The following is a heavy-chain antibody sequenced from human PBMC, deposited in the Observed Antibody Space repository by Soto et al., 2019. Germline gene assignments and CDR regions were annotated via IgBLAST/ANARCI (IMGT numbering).Heavy chain of an antibody. J-gene: IGHJ4*02. Sequence: SETLSLTCTVSGGSISSGGYYWSWIRQHPGKGLEWIGYIYYSGSTYYNPSLKSRVTISVDTSKNQFSLKLSSVTAADTAVYYCARLDSDGDYFDYWGQGTLVTVSS. D-gene: IGHD4-17*01. V-gene: IGHV4-31*03. CDR2: IYYSGST. CDR3: ARLDSDGDYFDY. CDR1: GGSISSGGYY.